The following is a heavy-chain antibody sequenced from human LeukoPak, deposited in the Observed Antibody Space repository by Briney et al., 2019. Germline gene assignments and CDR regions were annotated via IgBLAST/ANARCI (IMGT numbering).Heavy chain of an antibody. CDR3: ARDYYYYIDY. Sequence: GGSLRLPCAASGFTFSNFYISWVRQTPGKGLEWVANIKTDGSEKVYADSVKGRFTISRDNGKNSLYLQMNSLRAEDTAVYYCARDYYYYIDYWGQGTLVTVSS. D-gene: IGHD3-22*01. J-gene: IGHJ4*02. V-gene: IGHV3-7*01. CDR2: IKTDGSEK. CDR1: GFTFSNFY.